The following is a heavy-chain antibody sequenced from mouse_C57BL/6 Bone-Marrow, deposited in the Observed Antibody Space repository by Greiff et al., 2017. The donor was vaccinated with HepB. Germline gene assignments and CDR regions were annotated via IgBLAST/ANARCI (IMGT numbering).Heavy chain of an antibody. J-gene: IGHJ1*03. CDR3: ARHLYWYFDV. CDR2: ISSGGSYT. V-gene: IGHV5-6*01. CDR1: GFTFSSYG. Sequence: EVQRVESGGDLVKPGGSLKLSCAASGFTFSSYGMSWVRQTPDKRLEWVATISSGGSYTYYPDSVKGRFPISRDNAKNTLYLQMSSLKSEDTAMYYCARHLYWYFDVWGTGTTVTVSA.